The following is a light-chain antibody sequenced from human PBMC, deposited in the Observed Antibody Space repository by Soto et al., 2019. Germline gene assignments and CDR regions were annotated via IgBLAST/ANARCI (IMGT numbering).Light chain of an antibody. CDR3: SLYTSENTYV. J-gene: IGLJ1*01. Sequence: QSALTQPASVSGSPGQSITISCTGTSSDIGKYNLVSWYQHHPGKAPKLIVYEASNRPSGVPDRFSGSKSGNTASLTISGLQAADEADYYCSLYTSENTYVFGTGTKLTVL. CDR2: EAS. V-gene: IGLV2-14*02. CDR1: SSDIGKYNL.